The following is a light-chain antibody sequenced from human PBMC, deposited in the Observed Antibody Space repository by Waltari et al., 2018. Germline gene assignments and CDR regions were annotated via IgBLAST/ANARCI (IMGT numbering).Light chain of an antibody. CDR1: QSISSY. Sequence: DIQMTQSPSTLSASVGDRVTITCRASQSISSYLAWYQQKPGKAPKLLISKASTLGSGVPASFSGSGSGTEFTLTISSLQPDDFATYYCQQYNRYSTFGQGTKVEIK. J-gene: IGKJ1*01. V-gene: IGKV1-5*03. CDR3: QQYNRYST. CDR2: KAS.